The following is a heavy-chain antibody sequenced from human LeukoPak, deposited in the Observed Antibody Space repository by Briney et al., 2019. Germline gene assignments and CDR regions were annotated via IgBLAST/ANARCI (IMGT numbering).Heavy chain of an antibody. D-gene: IGHD3-10*01. Sequence: ASVKVSCKASGYTFTSYGISWVRQAPGQGLEWMGWISAYNGNTNYAQKLQGRVTMTTDTSTSTAYMELRSLRSDDTAVYYCARDLAMVRGVIIPEIDYWGQGTLVTVSS. CDR3: ARDLAMVRGVIIPEIDY. V-gene: IGHV1-18*01. CDR1: GYTFTSYG. CDR2: ISAYNGNT. J-gene: IGHJ4*02.